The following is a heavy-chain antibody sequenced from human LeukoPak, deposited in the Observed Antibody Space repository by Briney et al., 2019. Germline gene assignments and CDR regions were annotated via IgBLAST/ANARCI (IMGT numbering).Heavy chain of an antibody. V-gene: IGHV1-69*05. J-gene: IGHJ4*02. D-gene: IGHD3-3*01. Sequence: SVKVSFKASGGTFSSYAISWVRQAPGQGLEWMGGIIPIFGTANYAQKFQGRVTITTDESTSTAYMELSSLRSEDTAVYYCASLDFWSGYHFDYWGQGTLVTVSS. CDR3: ASLDFWSGYHFDY. CDR1: GGTFSSYA. CDR2: IIPIFGTA.